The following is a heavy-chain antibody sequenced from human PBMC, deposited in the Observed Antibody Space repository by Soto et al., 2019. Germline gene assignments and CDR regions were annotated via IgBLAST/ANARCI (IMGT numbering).Heavy chain of an antibody. V-gene: IGHV4-31*03. D-gene: IGHD2-15*01. CDR2: IFYSGST. J-gene: IGHJ3*02. CDR1: GGSISSGGYY. CDR3: GRHCRGGICNSVLDI. Sequence: PSETLSLTCTVSGGSISSGGYYWSWIRQHPGKGLDWFGYIFYSGSTYYNPSLKSRVTISVDTSKNQFSLKLSSVTAADTAMYYCGRHCRGGICNSVLDIWDQGAMVTVSS.